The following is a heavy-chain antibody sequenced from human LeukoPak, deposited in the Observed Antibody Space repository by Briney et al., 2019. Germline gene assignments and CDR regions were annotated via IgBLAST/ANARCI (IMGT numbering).Heavy chain of an antibody. J-gene: IGHJ4*02. D-gene: IGHD3-10*01. CDR1: GGSISSYY. CDR2: IYYSGST. Sequence: SETLSLTCTVSGGSISSYYWSWIRQPPGKGLEWIGYIYYSGSTNYYPSLKSRVTISVDTSKNQFSLKLSSVTAADTAVYYCARVGLGSITMVRGAPRGYFDYWGQGTLVTVSS. V-gene: IGHV4-59*08. CDR3: ARVGLGSITMVRGAPRGYFDY.